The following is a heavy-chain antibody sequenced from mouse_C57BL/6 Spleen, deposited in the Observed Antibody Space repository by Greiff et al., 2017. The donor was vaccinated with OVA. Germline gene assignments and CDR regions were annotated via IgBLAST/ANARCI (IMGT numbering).Heavy chain of an antibody. CDR1: GFSLTSYG. J-gene: IGHJ4*01. D-gene: IGHD2-1*01. V-gene: IGHV2-2*01. CDR2: IWSGGST. Sequence: VKLMESGPGLVQPSQSLSITCTVSGFSLTSYGVHWVRQSPGKGLEWLGVIWSGGSTDYNAAFISRLSISKDNSKSQVFFKMNSLQADDTAIYYVARNRGVREAMDYWGQGTSVTVSS. CDR3: ARNRGVREAMDY.